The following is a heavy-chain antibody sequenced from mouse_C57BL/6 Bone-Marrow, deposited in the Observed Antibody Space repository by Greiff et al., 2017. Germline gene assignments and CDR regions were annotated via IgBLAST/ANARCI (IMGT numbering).Heavy chain of an antibody. CDR3: ARARVHYYAMDY. Sequence: EVMLMESGGGLVKPGGSLKLSCAASGFTFSDYGMHWVRQAPEKGLEWVAYISSGSSTIYYADTVKGRFTISRDNAKNTLFLQMTSLRSEDTAMYYCARARVHYYAMDYGGQGTSVTVSS. J-gene: IGHJ4*01. CDR1: GFTFSDYG. D-gene: IGHD2-14*01. CDR2: ISSGSSTI. V-gene: IGHV5-17*01.